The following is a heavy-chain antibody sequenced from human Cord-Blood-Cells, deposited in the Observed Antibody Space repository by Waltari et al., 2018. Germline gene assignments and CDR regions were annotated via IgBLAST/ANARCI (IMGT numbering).Heavy chain of an antibody. CDR1: GFTFSSYW. J-gene: IGHJ4*02. V-gene: IGHV3-7*01. CDR2: RKQDGSEK. CDR3: TRDHYGSGSYYDY. Sequence: EVQLVESGGGLVQPGGSLRLSCAASGFTFSSYWMSWVRQAPGKGVEWVANRKQDGSEKYYVDSVKGRFTISRDNAKNSLYLQMNSLRAEDTAVYYCTRDHYGSGSYYDYWGQGTLVTVSS. D-gene: IGHD3-10*01.